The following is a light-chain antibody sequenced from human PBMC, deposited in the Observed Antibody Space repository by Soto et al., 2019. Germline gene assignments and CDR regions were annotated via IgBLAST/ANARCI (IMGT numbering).Light chain of an antibody. Sequence: EIVMTQSPATLSVSPGERATLSCRASQSISSNLAWYQQKSGQAPRLLIYGASTRATGIPATFSGSGSGTEFTLTISSLQSEDFAVYYCQQYNNWPFTFGPGTKEDIK. V-gene: IGKV3-15*01. CDR1: QSISSN. J-gene: IGKJ3*01. CDR3: QQYNNWPFT. CDR2: GAS.